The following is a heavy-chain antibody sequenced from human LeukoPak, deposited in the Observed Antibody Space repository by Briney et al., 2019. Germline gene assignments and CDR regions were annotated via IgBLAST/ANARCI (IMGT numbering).Heavy chain of an antibody. D-gene: IGHD2-21*01. V-gene: IGHV3-23*01. CDR3: AKDLYGDGGYCFEY. CDR2: IGGTGTVT. Sequence: GGSLILSCAASGFTFSSFAMSWVRQAPGKGLEWVSSIGGTGTVTYYGDSVKGRFTISRDNSKKTVHLEMSGLRADDTAVYYCAKDLYGDGGYCFEYWGQGTLVTVSS. J-gene: IGHJ4*02. CDR1: GFTFSSFA.